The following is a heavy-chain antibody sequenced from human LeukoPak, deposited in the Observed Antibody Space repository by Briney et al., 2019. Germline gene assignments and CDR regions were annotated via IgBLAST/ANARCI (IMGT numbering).Heavy chain of an antibody. Sequence: SETLSLTCAVYGGSFSGDYWSWIREPPGKGLGAMGEIDHSGSTNQKPARKRRGTISVDTSKDQFSLKLSSVTAADTAVYYCARHQYYYGSGSYYMAARGWFDPWGQGTLVTVSS. V-gene: IGHV4-34*01. CDR2: IDHSGST. CDR1: GGSFSGDY. D-gene: IGHD3-10*01. CDR3: ARHQYYYGSGSYYMAARGWFDP. J-gene: IGHJ5*02.